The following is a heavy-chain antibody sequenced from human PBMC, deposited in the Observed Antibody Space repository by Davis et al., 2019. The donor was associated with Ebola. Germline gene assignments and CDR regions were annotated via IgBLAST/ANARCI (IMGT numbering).Heavy chain of an antibody. D-gene: IGHD1-26*01. V-gene: IGHV4-59*08. CDR1: GGSISSYY. J-gene: IGHJ3*02. Sequence: SETLSFTCTVSGGSISSYYWTWIRQHPGKGLEWIGYIFYTGRTYYNPSLRSRISISIDTSKNEFSLKLSSVTAADTAVYYCARPWYSGTYYDAYDIWGQGTMVAVSS. CDR2: IFYTGRT. CDR3: ARPWYSGTYYDAYDI.